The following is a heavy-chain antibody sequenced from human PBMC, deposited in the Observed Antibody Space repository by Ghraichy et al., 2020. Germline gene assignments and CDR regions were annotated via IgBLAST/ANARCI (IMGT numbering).Heavy chain of an antibody. CDR1: GFTFSSYA. D-gene: IGHD5-12*01. Sequence: GGSLRLSCAASGFTFSSYAMSWVRQAPGKGLEWVSAISGSGGSTYYADSVKGRFTISRDNSKNTLYLQMNSLRAEDTAVYYCAKVPVRYSAYVDYFDYWGQGTLVTVSS. V-gene: IGHV3-23*01. J-gene: IGHJ4*02. CDR2: ISGSGGST. CDR3: AKVPVRYSAYVDYFDY.